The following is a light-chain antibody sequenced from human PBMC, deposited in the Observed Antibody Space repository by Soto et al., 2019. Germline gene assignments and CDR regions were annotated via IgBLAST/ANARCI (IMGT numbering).Light chain of an antibody. J-gene: IGKJ1*01. CDR3: QQYETYLKT. Sequence: DIQMTQSPSTLSASVGDRVTITCRASQSISSWLGWYQQNPGKAPKILIYDASSLESGVPSRFSGSRSGTEFTLTISRVQPEDVATYYCQQYETYLKTFGQGTKVDIK. V-gene: IGKV1-5*01. CDR2: DAS. CDR1: QSISSW.